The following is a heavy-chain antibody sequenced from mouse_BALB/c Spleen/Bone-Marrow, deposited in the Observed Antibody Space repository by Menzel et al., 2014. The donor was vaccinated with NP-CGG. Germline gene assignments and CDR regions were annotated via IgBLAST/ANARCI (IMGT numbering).Heavy chain of an antibody. J-gene: IGHJ3*01. CDR1: GYTFTNYY. CDR2: INPGNGGT. Sequence: VQLQQSGAELVKPGASAKLSCKTSGYTFTNYYIYWVKQRPGQGLEWIGEINPGNGGTNFNERFKSKATLTVDKSSTTAYILLTSLTSEDSAVYYCARGSPYWGQGTLVTVSA. V-gene: IGHV1S81*02. CDR3: ARGSPY. D-gene: IGHD6-2*01.